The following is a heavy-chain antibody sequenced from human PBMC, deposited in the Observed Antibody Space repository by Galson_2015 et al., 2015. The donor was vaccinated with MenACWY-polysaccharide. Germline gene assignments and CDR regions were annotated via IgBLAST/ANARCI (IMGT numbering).Heavy chain of an antibody. J-gene: IGHJ4*02. CDR1: GFTFNSYT. CDR3: ANPCLAPGRSSDVDY. Sequence: SLRLSCAASGFTFNSYTMSWVRQAPGKGLEWVSAISGSGASTYYADSVKGRFTISRDNSKSTLYLQMNSLGAEDTAVYYCANPCLAPGRSSDVDYWGQGTLVTVSS. V-gene: IGHV3-23*01. D-gene: IGHD6-25*01. CDR2: ISGSGAST.